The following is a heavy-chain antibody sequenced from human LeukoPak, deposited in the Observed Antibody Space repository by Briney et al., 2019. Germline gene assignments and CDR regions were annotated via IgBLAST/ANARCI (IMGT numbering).Heavy chain of an antibody. CDR3: ARERSGYSLFDY. D-gene: IGHD3-22*01. Sequence: SETLSLTCTVSGGSISSYYWSWIRQPAGKGLEWIGRVYASGSTNYNPSLKSRVTMSVDTSKNQFSVKLSSVTAADTAVYYCARERSGYSLFDYWGQGTLVTVSS. V-gene: IGHV4-4*07. CDR1: GGSISSYY. CDR2: VYASGST. J-gene: IGHJ4*02.